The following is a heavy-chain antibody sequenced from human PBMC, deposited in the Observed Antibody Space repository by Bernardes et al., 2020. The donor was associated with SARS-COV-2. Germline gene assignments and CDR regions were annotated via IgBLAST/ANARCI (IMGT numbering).Heavy chain of an antibody. D-gene: IGHD6-19*01. CDR1: GFTFSSYA. J-gene: IGHJ4*02. Sequence: GGSLRLSCAASGFTFSSYAMTWVRQAPGKGLEWVSAITGSDGTTYYADSVKGRFTTSRDNSKNTLYLQMNSLRAEDTAVYFCAKERRYNSAWYPIQFDYWGQGTLVTVSS. V-gene: IGHV3-23*01. CDR2: ITGSDGTT. CDR3: AKERRYNSAWYPIQFDY.